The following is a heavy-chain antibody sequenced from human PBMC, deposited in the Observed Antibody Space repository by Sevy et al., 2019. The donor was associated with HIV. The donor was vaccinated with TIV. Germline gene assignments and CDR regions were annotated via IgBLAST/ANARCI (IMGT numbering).Heavy chain of an antibody. CDR2: INAGNGNT. D-gene: IGHD3-22*01. CDR3: AREQNPYYYDSSGYYLRMGWDY. Sequence: ASVKVSCKASGYTFTSYAMHWVRQAPGQRLEWMGWINAGNGNTKYSQKFQGRVTITRDTSASTAYMELRSLRSEDTAVYYCAREQNPYYYDSSGYYLRMGWDYWGQGTLVTVSS. J-gene: IGHJ4*02. CDR1: GYTFTSYA. V-gene: IGHV1-3*01.